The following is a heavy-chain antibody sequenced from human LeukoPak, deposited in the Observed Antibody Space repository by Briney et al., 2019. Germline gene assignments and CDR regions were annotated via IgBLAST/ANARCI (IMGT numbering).Heavy chain of an antibody. J-gene: IGHJ4*02. CDR1: GITFSIYA. CDR3: AKETWNYYDSSGIFDF. CDR2: ISGSGGST. Sequence: GGSLRLSCAASGITFSIYAMSWVRQAPGKGLEWASAISGSGGSTYYADSVKGRFTISRDNSKNTLYLQMNNLRAEDTAVYYCAKETWNYYDSSGIFDFWGQGTLVTVSS. D-gene: IGHD3-22*01. V-gene: IGHV3-23*01.